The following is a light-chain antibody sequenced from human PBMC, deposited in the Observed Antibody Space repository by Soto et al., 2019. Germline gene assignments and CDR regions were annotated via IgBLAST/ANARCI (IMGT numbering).Light chain of an antibody. CDR2: DIR. Sequence: QSVLTQPASVSGSPGQSITISCTGTSSDVGGYKYVSWYQQHPGKAPKLMIYDIRNRPSGVSNRFSGSKSGNTASLTISGLQAEHEADHYCSSYTSSSTRVFGTGTKVTVL. CDR1: SSDVGGYKY. V-gene: IGLV2-14*03. J-gene: IGLJ1*01. CDR3: SSYTSSSTRV.